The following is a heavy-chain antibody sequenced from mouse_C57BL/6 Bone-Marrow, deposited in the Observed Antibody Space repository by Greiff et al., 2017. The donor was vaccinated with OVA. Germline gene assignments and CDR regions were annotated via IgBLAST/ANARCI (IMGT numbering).Heavy chain of an antibody. CDR1: GYAFTNYL. D-gene: IGHD2-1*01. V-gene: IGHV1-54*01. CDR2: INPGSGGT. Sequence: QVHVKQSGAELVRPGTSVKVSCKASGYAFTNYLIEWVKQRPGQGLEWIGVINPGSGGTNYNEKFKGKATLTADKSSSTAYMQLSSLTSEYSAVSLSARHARIYYYDAGDYWGQGTSVTVSS. CDR3: ARHARIYYYDAGDY. J-gene: IGHJ4*01.